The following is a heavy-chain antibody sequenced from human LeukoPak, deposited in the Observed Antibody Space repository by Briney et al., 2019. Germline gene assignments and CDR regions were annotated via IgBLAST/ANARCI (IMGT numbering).Heavy chain of an antibody. CDR1: GFTFSSVW. J-gene: IGHJ4*02. V-gene: IGHV3-15*01. CDR3: TTIHGAGPVNFDY. CDR2: IKSRTDGETT. Sequence: GGSLRLSCTASGFTFSSVWMTWVRQAPGKGLEWVGRIKSRTDGETTDYAAPVKGRFSISRDDSENTLYLQMNSLKNEDTAVYFCTTIHGAGPVNFDYWAQGSLVTLSS. D-gene: IGHD3-16*01.